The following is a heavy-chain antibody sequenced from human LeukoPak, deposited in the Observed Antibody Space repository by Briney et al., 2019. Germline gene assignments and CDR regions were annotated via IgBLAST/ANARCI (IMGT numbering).Heavy chain of an antibody. CDR1: GGTFSSYA. J-gene: IGHJ5*02. CDR3: ARVKFGDSSGYYYGWFDP. V-gene: IGHV1-69*05. CDR2: IIPIFGTA. Sequence: ASVKVSCKASGGTFSSYAISWVRQAPGQGLEWMGRIIPIFGTANYAQKFQGRVTITTDESTSTAYMELSSLRFEDTAVYYCARVKFGDSSGYYYGWFDPWGQGTLVTVSS. D-gene: IGHD3-22*01.